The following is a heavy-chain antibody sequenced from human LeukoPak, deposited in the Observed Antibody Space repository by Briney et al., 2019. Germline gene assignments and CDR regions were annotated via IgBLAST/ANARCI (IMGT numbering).Heavy chain of an antibody. J-gene: IGHJ4*02. CDR3: ARDGPRGYCYVDY. CDR1: GFTFSSYS. CDR2: ISSSSSYI. D-gene: IGHD3-22*01. Sequence: GGSLRLSCAASGFTFSSYSMNWVRQAPGKGLEWVSSISSSSSYIYYADSAKGRFTISRDNAKNSLYLQMNSLRAEDTAVYYCARDGPRGYCYVDYWGQGTLVTVSS. V-gene: IGHV3-21*01.